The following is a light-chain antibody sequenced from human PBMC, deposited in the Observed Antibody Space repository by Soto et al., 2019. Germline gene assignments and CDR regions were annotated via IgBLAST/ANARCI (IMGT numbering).Light chain of an antibody. V-gene: IGKV3-20*01. CDR2: DAS. Sequence: EIVLTQSPATLSSFPGDRVTLSCRASQAVNTRLAWYQQKPGQAPRLLIYDASSRATGIPDRFSGSGSGTDFTLTISRLEPEDFAVYYCQQYGNSPLTFGGGTKVEIK. CDR1: QAVNTR. CDR3: QQYGNSPLT. J-gene: IGKJ4*01.